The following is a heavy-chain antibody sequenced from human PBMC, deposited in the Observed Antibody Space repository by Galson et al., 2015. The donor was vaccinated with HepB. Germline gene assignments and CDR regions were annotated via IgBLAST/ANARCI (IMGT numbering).Heavy chain of an antibody. V-gene: IGHV3-13*01. CDR3: ARDLHYGSNDMYGMDD. J-gene: IGHJ6*02. D-gene: IGHD2-15*01. CDR1: GFTFSRYD. CDR2: IGTAGDT. Sequence: SLRLSCAASGFTFSRYDMHWVRQATGKGLEWVSAIGTAGDTSYLDPVQRRCTISRERAKNSLDLKMNSLRVGDTAVDYCARDLHYGSNDMYGMDDWGQGTTVTVSS.